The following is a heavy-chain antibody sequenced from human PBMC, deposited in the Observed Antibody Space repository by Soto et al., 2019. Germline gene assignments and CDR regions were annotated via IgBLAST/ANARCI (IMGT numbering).Heavy chain of an antibody. CDR1: GGSFSGYY. J-gene: IGHJ4*02. D-gene: IGHD3-22*01. CDR2: INHSGST. CDR3: ALTTEGYYFDY. V-gene: IGHV4-34*01. Sequence: PSETLSLTCAVYGGSFSGYYWSWIRQPPGKGLEWIGEINHSGSTNYNPSLKSRVTISVDTSKNQFSLKLSSVTAADTAVYYCALTTEGYYFDYWGQGTLVTSP.